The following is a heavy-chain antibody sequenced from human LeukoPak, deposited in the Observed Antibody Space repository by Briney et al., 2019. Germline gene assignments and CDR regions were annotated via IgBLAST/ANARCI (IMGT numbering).Heavy chain of an antibody. CDR3: TTLYSGARDY. CDR1: GFSFNTYW. CDR2: IKTDGSST. V-gene: IGHV3-74*01. J-gene: IGHJ4*02. D-gene: IGHD1-26*01. Sequence: PGGSLRLSCAASGFSFNTYWMYWVRQVPEKGLVWVSRIKTDGSSTSYADSVKGRFTISRDNAKNTLYLQMNSLRAEDTAVYYCTTLYSGARDYWGQGTLVTVSS.